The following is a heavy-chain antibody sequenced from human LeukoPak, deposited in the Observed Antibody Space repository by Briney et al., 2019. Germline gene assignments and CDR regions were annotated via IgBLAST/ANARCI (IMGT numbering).Heavy chain of an antibody. V-gene: IGHV4-4*02. CDR1: GGSTMTTNW. J-gene: IGHJ4*02. CDR2: IYYSGST. Sequence: SGTLSLTCAVSGGSTMTTNWWSWVRQPPGKGLEWIGYIYYSGSTNYNPSLKSRVTISVDTSKNQFSLNLKSVTAADTAVYYCARGKGYFDYWGQGTLVTVSS. CDR3: ARGKGYFDY.